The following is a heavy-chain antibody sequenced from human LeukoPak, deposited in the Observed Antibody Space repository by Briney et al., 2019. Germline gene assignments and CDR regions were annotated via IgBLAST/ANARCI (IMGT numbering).Heavy chain of an antibody. D-gene: IGHD3-22*01. J-gene: IGHJ4*02. CDR1: GGSISSYY. CDR2: IYTSGST. Sequence: SETLSLTCTVSGGSISSYYWSWIRQPAGKGLEWIGRIYTSGSTNYNPSLKSRVTMSVDTSKNQFSLKLSSVTAADTAVYYCASDSLLYDSSGYYTDYWGQGTLVTVSS. CDR3: ASDSLLYDSSGYYTDY. V-gene: IGHV4-4*07.